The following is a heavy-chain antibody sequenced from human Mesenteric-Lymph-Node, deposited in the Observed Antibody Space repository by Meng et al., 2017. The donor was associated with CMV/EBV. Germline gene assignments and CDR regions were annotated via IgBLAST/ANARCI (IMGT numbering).Heavy chain of an antibody. Sequence: ASVKVSCKASGYTFTSYDINWVRQATGQGLEWMGWMNPNSGNTGYAQKFQGRVTITRNTSISTAYMELSSLRSEDTAVYYCARVVGPYYDFWSGYYRYYYYGMDVWGQGTTVTVSS. CDR1: GYTFTSYD. CDR2: MNPNSGNT. CDR3: ARVVGPYYDFWSGYYRYYYYGMDV. D-gene: IGHD3-3*01. V-gene: IGHV1-8*03. J-gene: IGHJ6*02.